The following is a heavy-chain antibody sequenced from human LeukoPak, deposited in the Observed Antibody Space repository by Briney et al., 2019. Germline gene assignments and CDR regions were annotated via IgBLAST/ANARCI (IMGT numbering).Heavy chain of an antibody. V-gene: IGHV4-61*01. Sequence: SETLSLTCTVSGGSVSSGSYYWSWIRQPPGKGLEWIGYIYYSGSTNYNPSLKSRVTISVDTSKNQFSLKLSSVTAADTAVYYCARRRGRIYYYGSGSYYKGWFDPWGQGTLVTVSS. CDR2: IYYSGST. CDR3: ARRRGRIYYYGSGSYYKGWFDP. CDR1: GGSVSSGSYY. D-gene: IGHD3-10*01. J-gene: IGHJ5*02.